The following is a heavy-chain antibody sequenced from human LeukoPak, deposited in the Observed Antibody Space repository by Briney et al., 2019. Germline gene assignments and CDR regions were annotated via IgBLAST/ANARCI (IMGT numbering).Heavy chain of an antibody. D-gene: IGHD3-16*01. CDR2: MNPNSGNT. CDR3: AKDSVWGNYPGYYLDY. Sequence: ASVKVSCKASGYTFTSYDINWVRQATGQGLEWMGWMNPNSGNTGYAQKFQGRVTITRNTSISTAYMELSSLRSEDTAVYYCAKDSVWGNYPGYYLDYWGQGTLVTVSS. V-gene: IGHV1-8*03. CDR1: GYTFTSYD. J-gene: IGHJ4*02.